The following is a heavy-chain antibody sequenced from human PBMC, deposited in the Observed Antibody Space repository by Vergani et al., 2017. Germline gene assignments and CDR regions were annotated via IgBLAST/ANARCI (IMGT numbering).Heavy chain of an antibody. V-gene: IGHV3-23*01. J-gene: IGHJ4*02. CDR2: ISGSGGNT. CDR1: GFTFMTYA. CDR3: AKVSPTVTTWRFFDY. D-gene: IGHD4-17*01. Sequence: EVQLLESGGGLVQPGGSLRLSCAASGFTFMTYAMSWVRQAPGKGLEWVSVISGSGGNTNYADSVKGRFTISRDNSKNTLYLQMNSLRAEDTAVYYCAKVSPTVTTWRFFDYWGQGTLVTVSS.